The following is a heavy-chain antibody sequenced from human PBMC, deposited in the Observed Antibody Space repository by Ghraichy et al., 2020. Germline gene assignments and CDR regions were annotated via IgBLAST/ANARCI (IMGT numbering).Heavy chain of an antibody. J-gene: IGHJ3*02. V-gene: IGHV1-69*13. CDR1: GGTFSSYA. CDR3: AKYSGSYFGPIDDAFDI. CDR2: IIPIFGTA. D-gene: IGHD1-26*01. Sequence: SVKVSCKASGGTFSSYAISWVRQAPGQGLEWIGGIIPIFGTANYAQKFQGRVTITADESTSTAYMELSSLRSEDTAVYYCAKYSGSYFGPIDDAFDIWGQGTMVTVSS.